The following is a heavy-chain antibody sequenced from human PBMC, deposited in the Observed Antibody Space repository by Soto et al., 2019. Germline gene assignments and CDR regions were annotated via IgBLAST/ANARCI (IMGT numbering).Heavy chain of an antibody. CDR1: GFTFDDYD. CDR2: ISGDGGIE. J-gene: IGHJ3*02. V-gene: IGHV3-43*02. CDR3: AKEMRQGFTYAFEI. Sequence: GGYLRLSCAASGFTFDDYDMHWVRQAPGKGLEWVSLISGDGGIEYYADSVKGRFTISVDNSKNSLYLQMNSLRTEDTALYYCAKEMRQGFTYAFEIWGQGTMVTVSS. D-gene: IGHD3-10*01.